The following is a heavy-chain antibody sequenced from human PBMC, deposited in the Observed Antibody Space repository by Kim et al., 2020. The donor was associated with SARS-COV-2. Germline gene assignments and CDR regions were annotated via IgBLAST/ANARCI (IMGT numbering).Heavy chain of an antibody. V-gene: IGHV1-18*01. Sequence: ASVKVSCKASGYTFTSYGISWVRQAPGQGLEWMGWISAYNGNTNYAQKLQGRGTMTTDTSTSTAYMELRSLRSDDTAVYYCARVSEQSDRPTYDDYWGQGTLVTVSS. CDR2: ISAYNGNT. J-gene: IGHJ4*02. CDR3: ARVSEQSDRPTYDDY. CDR1: GYTFTSYG. D-gene: IGHD6-19*01.